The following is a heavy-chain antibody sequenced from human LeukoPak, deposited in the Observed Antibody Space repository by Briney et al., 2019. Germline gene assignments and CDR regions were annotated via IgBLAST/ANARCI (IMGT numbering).Heavy chain of an antibody. J-gene: IGHJ1*01. V-gene: IGHV1-8*03. CDR3: ARGLREYQLLYTHAEYFQH. D-gene: IGHD2-2*02. CDR1: GYIFTSYD. CDR2: MNPNSGNT. Sequence: ASVKVSCKASGYIFTSYDINWVRQATGQGLEWMGWMNPNSGNTGYAQKFQGRVTITRNTSISTAYMELSSLRSEDTAVYYCARGLREYQLLYTHAEYFQHWGQGTLVTVSS.